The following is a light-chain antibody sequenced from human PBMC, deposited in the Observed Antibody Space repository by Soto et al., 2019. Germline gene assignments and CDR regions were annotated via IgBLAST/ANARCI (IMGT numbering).Light chain of an antibody. CDR2: GNS. J-gene: IGLJ2*01. Sequence: SVLTQPPSVSGAPGQRVTISCTGSSSNIGAGYDVHWYQQLPGTAPKLLIYGNSNRPSGVPDRFSGSKSGTSASLAITGLQAEDEADYYCQSYDSRYVVFGGGTTVTVL. V-gene: IGLV1-40*01. CDR1: SSNIGAGYD. CDR3: QSYDSRYVV.